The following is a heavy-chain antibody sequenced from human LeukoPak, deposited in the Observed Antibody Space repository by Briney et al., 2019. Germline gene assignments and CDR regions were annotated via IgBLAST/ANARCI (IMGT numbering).Heavy chain of an antibody. CDR1: GYSISSGYY. CDR2: LYHSGST. D-gene: IGHD2-2*01. V-gene: IGHV4-38-2*02. Sequence: PSETLSLTCTVSGYSISSGYYWGWIRQPPGKGLEWIGSLYHSGSTYYNPSLKSRVTISVDTSKNQFSLKLSSVTAADTAVYCCARDYCSSTSCGGFDYWGQGTLVTVSS. CDR3: ARDYCSSTSCGGFDY. J-gene: IGHJ4*02.